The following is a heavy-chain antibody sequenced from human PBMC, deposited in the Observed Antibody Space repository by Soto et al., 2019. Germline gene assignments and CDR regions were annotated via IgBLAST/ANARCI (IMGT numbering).Heavy chain of an antibody. Sequence: HPGGSLRLSCAASGFTFSSYGMHWVRQAPGKGLEWVAVISYDGSNKYYADSVKGRFTISRDNSKNTLYLQMNSLRAEDTAVYYCAKDFGYCSSTSCRPAIDYWGQGTLVTVSS. J-gene: IGHJ4*02. CDR3: AKDFGYCSSTSCRPAIDY. CDR2: ISYDGSNK. CDR1: GFTFSSYG. D-gene: IGHD2-2*03. V-gene: IGHV3-30*18.